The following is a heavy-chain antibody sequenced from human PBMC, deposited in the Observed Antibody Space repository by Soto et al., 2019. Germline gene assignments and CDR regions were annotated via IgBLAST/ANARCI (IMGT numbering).Heavy chain of an antibody. CDR1: GFTFSDYY. D-gene: IGHD6-19*01. V-gene: IGHV3-11*01. J-gene: IGHJ4*02. CDR3: ARDSSGWYGPFDY. Sequence: GGSLRLSCAASGFTFSDYYMSWIRQAPGKGLEWVSYISSSGSAIYYADSVKGRFTVSRDNAKNSLYPQMNSLRAEDTAVYYCARDSSGWYGPFDYWGQGTLVTVSS. CDR2: ISSSGSAI.